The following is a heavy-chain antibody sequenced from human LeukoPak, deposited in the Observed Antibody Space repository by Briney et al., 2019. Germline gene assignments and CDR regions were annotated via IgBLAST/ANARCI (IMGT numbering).Heavy chain of an antibody. CDR3: ARAAREWLSTYYFDY. CDR2: ISGSGGST. CDR1: GFTFSSYA. J-gene: IGHJ4*02. Sequence: GGSLRLSCAASGFTFSSYAMSWVRQAPGKGLEWVSAISGSGGSTYYADSVKGRFTISRDNSKNTLYLQMNSLRAEDTAVYYCARAAREWLSTYYFDYWGQGTLVTVSS. D-gene: IGHD3-3*01. V-gene: IGHV3-23*01.